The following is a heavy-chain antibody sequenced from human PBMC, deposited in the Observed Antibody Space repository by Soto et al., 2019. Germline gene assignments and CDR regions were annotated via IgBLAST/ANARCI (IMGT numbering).Heavy chain of an antibody. CDR2: ISGSGGST. V-gene: IGHV3-23*01. J-gene: IGHJ3*02. D-gene: IGHD3-22*01. Sequence: GGSLRLSCAASGFTFSSYAMSWVRHAPGKGLEWVSAISGSGGSTYYADSVKGRFTISRDNSKNTLYLQMNSLRAEDTAVYYCAKVGRAGWGYYDSSGYYRTHAFDIWGQGTMVTVSS. CDR3: AKVGRAGWGYYDSSGYYRTHAFDI. CDR1: GFTFSSYA.